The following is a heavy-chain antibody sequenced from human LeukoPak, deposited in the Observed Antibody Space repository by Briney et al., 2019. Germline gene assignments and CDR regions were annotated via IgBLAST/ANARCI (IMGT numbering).Heavy chain of an antibody. CDR1: GGSISSYY. CDR3: VRSSTYHLFDD. D-gene: IGHD2-15*01. J-gene: IGHJ4*02. CDR2: MYYSGST. Sequence: KPSETLSLTCTVSGGSISSYYCSWIRQPPGKGLEWIGYMYYSGSTNYNPSLKSRVTISVDMSKNQFPLKLSSVTAADTAVYYCVRSSTYHLFDDWGQGTLVTVSS. V-gene: IGHV4-59*08.